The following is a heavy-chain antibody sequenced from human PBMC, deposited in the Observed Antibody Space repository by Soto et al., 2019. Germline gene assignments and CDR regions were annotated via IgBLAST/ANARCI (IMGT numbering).Heavy chain of an antibody. CDR3: ARRHRPSYTSDY. CDR1: GFTFSSYW. D-gene: IGHD4-4*01. J-gene: IGHJ4*02. Sequence: EVQLVESGGGLVQPGGSLRLSCAASGFTFSSYWIHWVRQAPGKGLEWVSRINDDGRRTSYADSVKGRFTISRDNAKNTLYLQMNSLRDDDTVIYYWARRHRPSYTSDYWGQGTLVTVSS. CDR2: INDDGRRT. V-gene: IGHV3-74*01.